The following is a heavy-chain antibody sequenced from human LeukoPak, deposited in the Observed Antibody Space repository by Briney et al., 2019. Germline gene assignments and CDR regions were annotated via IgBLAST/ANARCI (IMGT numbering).Heavy chain of an antibody. CDR2: ISGDGGST. J-gene: IGHJ5*02. Sequence: PGGSLRLSCAASGFTFDDYAIHWVRQAPGKGLEWVSLISGDGGSTYYADSVKGRFTISRDNSRNSLYLQMNSLRTEDTALYYCAKVSGITGTLRGGWFDPWGQGTLITVSS. V-gene: IGHV3-43*02. CDR1: GFTFDDYA. CDR3: AKVSGITGTLRGGWFDP. D-gene: IGHD1-20*01.